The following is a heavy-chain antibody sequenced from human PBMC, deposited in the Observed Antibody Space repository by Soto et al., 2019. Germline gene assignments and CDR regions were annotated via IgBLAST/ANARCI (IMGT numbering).Heavy chain of an antibody. V-gene: IGHV3-23*01. J-gene: IGHJ6*02. Sequence: VSLKLSCATSGFTFTAYAMTWVRQAPGKGLEWVSAISGSGGSTYYADSVKGRFTISRDNSKNTLYLQMNSLRAEDTAVFFCAKFVNVVPVATSGMDVWGQGT. D-gene: IGHD2-2*01. CDR2: ISGSGGST. CDR3: AKFVNVVPVATSGMDV. CDR1: GFTFTAYA.